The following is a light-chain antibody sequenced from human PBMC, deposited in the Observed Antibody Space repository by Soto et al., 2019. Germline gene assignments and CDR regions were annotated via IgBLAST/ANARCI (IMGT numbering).Light chain of an antibody. Sequence: EIVMTQSPATLSASPGERATLSCRASQTVYNNLAWYQQKPGQPPRLLIYGASARATGIPTRLSGSGSRTEFTLTVSSLQSDDFGVYYWHQYDNYPLTLGAGTEVVIK. J-gene: IGKJ4*01. CDR1: QTVYNN. CDR2: GAS. CDR3: HQYDNYPLT. V-gene: IGKV3-15*01.